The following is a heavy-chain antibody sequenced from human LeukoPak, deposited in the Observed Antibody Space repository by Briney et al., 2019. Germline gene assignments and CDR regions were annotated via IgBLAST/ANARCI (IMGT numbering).Heavy chain of an antibody. CDR3: ARARGLRGDYFDY. J-gene: IGHJ4*02. Sequence: PSETLSLTCTVSGGSISSGGYYWSWIRQHPGKGLEWIGYIYYSGSTYYNPSLKSRVTISVDTSKNQFSLKLSSVTAADTAVYYCARARGLRGDYFDYWGQGTLVTVSS. CDR1: GGSISSGGYY. CDR2: IYYSGST. D-gene: IGHD5/OR15-5a*01. V-gene: IGHV4-31*03.